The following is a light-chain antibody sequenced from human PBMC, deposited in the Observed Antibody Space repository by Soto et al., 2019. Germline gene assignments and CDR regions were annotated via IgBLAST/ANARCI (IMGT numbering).Light chain of an antibody. J-gene: IGLJ3*02. CDR2: ENN. Sequence: QSVLTQPPSVSAAPGQKVPISCSGSSSNIGNNYVSWYQQLPGTAPKLLIYENNKPPSGIPDRFSGSKSGTSATLGITGLQTGDEADYYCGTWDSSLSAWVFGGGTQLTVL. CDR1: SSNIGNNY. V-gene: IGLV1-51*02. CDR3: GTWDSSLSAWV.